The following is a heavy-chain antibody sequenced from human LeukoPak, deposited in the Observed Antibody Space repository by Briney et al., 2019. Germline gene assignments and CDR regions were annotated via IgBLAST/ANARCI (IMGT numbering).Heavy chain of an antibody. Sequence: GGSLRLSCAASGFTFSSSGMHWVRQAPGKGLEWVAVISYDGSNKYYADSVKGRFTISRDNSKNTLYLQMNSLRAGDTAVYYCAKDSYDRSGYYYYYFAYWGRGTQVTVSS. J-gene: IGHJ4*02. D-gene: IGHD3-22*01. CDR3: AKDSYDRSGYYYYYFAY. V-gene: IGHV3-30*18. CDR2: ISYDGSNK. CDR1: GFTFSSSG.